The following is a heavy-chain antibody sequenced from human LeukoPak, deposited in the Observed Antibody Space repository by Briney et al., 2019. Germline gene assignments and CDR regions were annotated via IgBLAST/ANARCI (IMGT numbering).Heavy chain of an antibody. V-gene: IGHV3-20*01. J-gene: IGHJ4*02. CDR3: VRHFNSVATIQIDY. D-gene: IGHD5-12*01. CDR1: GFTFEDHG. Sequence: PGGSLRLSCATSGFTFEDHGLSWVRQAPGKGLEWVSGINWNSGSKRYAASVKGRFTISRDNARNSVYLEMTSLRVEDTAFYHCVRHFNSVATIQIDYWGQGILVSVSS. CDR2: INWNSGSK.